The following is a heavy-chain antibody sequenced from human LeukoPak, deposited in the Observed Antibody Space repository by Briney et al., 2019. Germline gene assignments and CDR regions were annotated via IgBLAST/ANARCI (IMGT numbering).Heavy chain of an antibody. V-gene: IGHV4-34*01. J-gene: IGHJ4*02. CDR1: GGSFSGYY. D-gene: IGHD3-10*01. CDR2: INHSGST. Sequence: SETLSLTCAVYGGSFSGYYWSWIRQPPGKGLEWIGEINHSGSTNYNPSLKSRVTISVDTSKNQFSLKLSSVTAADTAVYYCARGRILWFGELYYFDHWGQGTLVTVSS. CDR3: ARGRILWFGELYYFDH.